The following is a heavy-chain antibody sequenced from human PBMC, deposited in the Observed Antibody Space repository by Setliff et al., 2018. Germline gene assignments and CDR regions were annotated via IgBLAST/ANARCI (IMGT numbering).Heavy chain of an antibody. CDR3: ARVGSKPQLGWFDP. CDR2: IKQDGSEK. Sequence: GGSLRLSCAASGFTFSSYWMSWVRQAPGKGLEWVANIKQDGSEKYYVDSVKGRFTISRDNARNTLYLQMNSLTAEDTAVYYCARVGSKPQLGWFDPWGQGTLVTVSS. CDR1: GFTFSSYW. J-gene: IGHJ5*02. D-gene: IGHD1-26*01. V-gene: IGHV3-7*01.